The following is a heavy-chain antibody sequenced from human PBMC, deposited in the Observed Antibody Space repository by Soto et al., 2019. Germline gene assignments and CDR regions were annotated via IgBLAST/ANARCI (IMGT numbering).Heavy chain of an antibody. D-gene: IGHD4-17*01. J-gene: IGHJ4*02. CDR3: ARDVSPYGDYAFDY. Sequence: ASVKVSCKASGYTFTGYYMHWVRQAPGQGLEWMGWINPNSGGTNYAQKFQGWVTMTRDTSISTAYMELSRLRSDDTAVYYCARDVSPYGDYAFDYWGQGTLVTVSS. CDR1: GYTFTGYY. V-gene: IGHV1-2*04. CDR2: INPNSGGT.